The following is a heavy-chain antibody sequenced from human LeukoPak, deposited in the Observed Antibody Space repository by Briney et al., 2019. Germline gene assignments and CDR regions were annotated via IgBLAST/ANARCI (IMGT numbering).Heavy chain of an antibody. CDR2: IYTSGST. CDR3: ARVDFGTPGAFAI. Sequence: SETLSLTCTVSGDSISSGSYYWSWIRQPAGKGLEWIVRIYTSGSTNYNPSLKSRVTISVDTSKNQFSLKLRSVTAADTAVYYCARVDFGTPGAFAIWGQGTMVTVSS. V-gene: IGHV4-61*02. J-gene: IGHJ3*02. D-gene: IGHD3/OR15-3a*01. CDR1: GDSISSGSYY.